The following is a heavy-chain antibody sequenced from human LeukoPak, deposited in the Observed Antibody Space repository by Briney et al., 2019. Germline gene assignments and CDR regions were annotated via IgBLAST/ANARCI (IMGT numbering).Heavy chain of an antibody. D-gene: IGHD3-22*01. CDR2: IYTSGST. J-gene: IGHJ3*02. V-gene: IGHV4-61*02. Sequence: SETLSLTCTVSGGSISSGSYYWSWIRQPAGKGLEWIGRIYTSGSTNYNPSLKSRVTISVDTSKNQFSLKLSSVTAADTAVYYCARVDYDSSGYFGPGGAFDIWGQGTMVTVSS. CDR3: ARVDYDSSGYFGPGGAFDI. CDR1: GGSISSGSYY.